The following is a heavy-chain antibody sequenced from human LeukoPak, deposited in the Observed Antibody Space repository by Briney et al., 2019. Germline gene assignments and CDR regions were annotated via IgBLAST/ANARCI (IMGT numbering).Heavy chain of an antibody. V-gene: IGHV3-30*12. CDR3: VRDFSLTRLERPFDY. CDR2: ISYDGSNK. D-gene: IGHD1-1*01. CDR1: GFTFSNYG. J-gene: IGHJ4*02. Sequence: GGSLRLSCAASGFTFSNYGMYWVRQAPGKGLEWVAVISYDGSNKYYADSVKGRFTISRDNSKNTLYLQMNSLRAEDTAVYYCVRDFSLTRLERPFDYWGQGTLVTVSS.